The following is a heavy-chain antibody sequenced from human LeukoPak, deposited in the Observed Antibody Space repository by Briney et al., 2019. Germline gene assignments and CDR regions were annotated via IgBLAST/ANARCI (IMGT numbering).Heavy chain of an antibody. Sequence: PSETLSLTCTVSGGSISSYYWSWIRQPAGKGLEWIGRIYTSGSTNYNPSLKSRVTMSVDTSKNQFSLKLSSVTAADTAVYYCARVTYSAPSISVDGFDIWGQGTMVTVSS. CDR2: IYTSGST. J-gene: IGHJ3*02. CDR3: ARVTYSAPSISVDGFDI. D-gene: IGHD6-13*01. V-gene: IGHV4-4*07. CDR1: GGSISSYY.